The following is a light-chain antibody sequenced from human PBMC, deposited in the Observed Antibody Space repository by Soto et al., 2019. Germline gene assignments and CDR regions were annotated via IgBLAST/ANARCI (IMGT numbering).Light chain of an antibody. Sequence: DIQMTQSPSSLSASVGDRVTITCRASQSISSNLNWYQQKPGNAPKLLIYAASSLQSGVPSRFSGSGSGTDFTLTISSLQPEDFATYYCQQSYSTPLTFGGGTKVEIK. CDR3: QQSYSTPLT. CDR2: AAS. J-gene: IGKJ4*01. CDR1: QSISSN. V-gene: IGKV1-39*01.